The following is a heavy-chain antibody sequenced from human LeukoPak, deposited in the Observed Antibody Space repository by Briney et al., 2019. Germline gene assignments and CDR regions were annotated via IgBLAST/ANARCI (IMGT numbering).Heavy chain of an antibody. D-gene: IGHD2-15*01. CDR2: ISSIRNYI. CDR1: KFTFSDYS. V-gene: IGHV3-21*04. CDR3: AKWGDCSGGSCYSPYYFDY. J-gene: IGHJ4*02. Sequence: GGSLRLSCAASKFTFSDYSMSWVRQAPGKGLEWVSSISSIRNYIYYADSVKGRFTVSRDNAKNSLYLQMNSLRAEDTAVYYCAKWGDCSGGSCYSPYYFDYWGQGTLVSVSS.